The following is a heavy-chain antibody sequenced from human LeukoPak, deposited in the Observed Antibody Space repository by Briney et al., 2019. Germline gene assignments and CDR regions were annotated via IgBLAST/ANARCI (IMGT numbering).Heavy chain of an antibody. J-gene: IGHJ6*03. D-gene: IGHD6-13*01. V-gene: IGHV1-8*03. CDR1: GYTFTSYD. CDR2: MNPNSGNT. CDR3: ARGPGSSWYRIYYYYYMDV. Sequence: ASVKVSCKASGYTFTSYDINWVRQATGQGLEWMGWMNPNSGNTGYAQKFQGRVTITRNTSISTAYMELSSLRSEDTAVYYCARGPGSSWYRIYYYYYMDVWGKGTTVTVSS.